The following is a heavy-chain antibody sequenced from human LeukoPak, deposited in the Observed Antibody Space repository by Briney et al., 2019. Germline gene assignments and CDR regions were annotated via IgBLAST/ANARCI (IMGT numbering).Heavy chain of an antibody. CDR1: GFSFSTYG. CDR2: IRYDGSNK. V-gene: IGHV3-30*02. J-gene: IGHJ4*02. D-gene: IGHD2-15*01. CDR3: AIAYCSGGSCYGSYVDY. Sequence: PGGSLRLSCAASGFSFSTYGMHWVRQAPGKGLEWVAFIRYDGSNKYYADSVKDRFTISRDNSKNTLYLQMDSLRAEDTAVYYCAIAYCSGGSCYGSYVDYWGQGTLVTASS.